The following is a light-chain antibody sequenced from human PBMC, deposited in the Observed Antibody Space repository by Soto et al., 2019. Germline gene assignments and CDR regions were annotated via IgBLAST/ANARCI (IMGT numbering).Light chain of an antibody. CDR1: SSVVGRYNA. V-gene: IGLV2-14*03. J-gene: IGLJ1*01. CDR2: DVS. Sequence: QSALTQPASVSGSPGQSITISCSGTSSVVGRYNAVSWYQQHPGKVPQLMIYDVSIRPSGISDRFSASKSGNMASLTISGLQAEDEADYYCSSYTVSGSYVFGTGTKLTVL. CDR3: SSYTVSGSYV.